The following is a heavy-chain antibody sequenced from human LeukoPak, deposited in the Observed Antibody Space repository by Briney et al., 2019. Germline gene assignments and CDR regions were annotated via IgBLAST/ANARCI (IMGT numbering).Heavy chain of an antibody. CDR1: GYTLTELS. V-gene: IGHV1-24*01. CDR3: ATEPDDLWFGVLPN. CDR2: FDPEDGET. J-gene: IGHJ4*02. D-gene: IGHD3-10*01. Sequence: GASVKVSCKVSGYTLTELSMHWVRQAPGKGLEWMGGFDPEDGETIYAQKFQGRVTMTEDTSTDTAYMELSSLRSEDTAVYYCATEPDDLWFGVLPNWGQGTLVSVSS.